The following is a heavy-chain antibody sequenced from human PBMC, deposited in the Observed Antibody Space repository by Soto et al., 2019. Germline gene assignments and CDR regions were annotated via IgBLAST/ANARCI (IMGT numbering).Heavy chain of an antibody. CDR1: GFTFSNYW. V-gene: IGHV3-74*01. J-gene: IGHJ4*02. Sequence: EVQLVESGGGLVQPGGSLRLSCVASGFTFSNYWMHWVRQAPGKGLVWVSRINSDGSITSYADSVKGRFTISRDNDKNTLYLQMNSLRAEDTAVYYCARDRGYSSPFDYWGQGTLVTVSS. D-gene: IGHD5-18*01. CDR3: ARDRGYSSPFDY. CDR2: INSDGSIT.